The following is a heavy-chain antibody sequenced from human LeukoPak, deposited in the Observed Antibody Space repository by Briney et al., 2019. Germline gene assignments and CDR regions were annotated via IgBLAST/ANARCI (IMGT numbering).Heavy chain of an antibody. J-gene: IGHJ3*02. CDR3: ARGRYSSGWYGI. CDR2: MNPNSGNT. Sequence: ASVKVSCKASGYTFTSYYMHWVRQATGQGLEWMGWMNPNSGNTGYAQKFQGRVTMTRNTSISTAYMELSSLRSEDTAVYYCARGRYSSGWYGIWGQGTMVTVSS. V-gene: IGHV1-8*02. D-gene: IGHD6-19*01. CDR1: GYTFTSYY.